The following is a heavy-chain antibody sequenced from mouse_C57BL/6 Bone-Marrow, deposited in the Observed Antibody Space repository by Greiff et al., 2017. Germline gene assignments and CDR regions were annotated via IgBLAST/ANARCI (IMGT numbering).Heavy chain of an antibody. V-gene: IGHV14-4*01. CDR2: IDPENGDT. CDR3: TTRITTVVAPFDY. Sequence: VQLKESGAELVRPGASVKLSCTASSFNIKDDYMHWVKQRPEQGLEWIGWIDPENGDTEYASKFQGKATITADTSSNTAYLQLSSLTSEDTAVYYCTTRITTVVAPFDYWGQGTTLTVSS. J-gene: IGHJ2*01. D-gene: IGHD1-1*01. CDR1: SFNIKDDY.